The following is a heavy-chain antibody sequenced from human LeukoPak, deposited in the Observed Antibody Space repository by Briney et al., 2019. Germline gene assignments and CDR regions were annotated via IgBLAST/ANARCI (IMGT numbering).Heavy chain of an antibody. V-gene: IGHV4-59*12. CDR2: MSYSGHT. J-gene: IGHJ4*01. CDR3: ARDRDVDDFDS. D-gene: IGHD2-15*01. Sequence: SETLSLTCTVSGGSTRSYYWTWIRQPPGKGLEWIVSMSYSGHTYYNPSLKSRVTTSIDTSKNQLSLNLKSVTAADTAVYYCARDRDVDDFDSWGHGTLVTVSS. CDR1: GGSTRSYY.